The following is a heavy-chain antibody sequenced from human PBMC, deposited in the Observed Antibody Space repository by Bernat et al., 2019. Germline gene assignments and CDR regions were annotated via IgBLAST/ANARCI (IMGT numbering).Heavy chain of an antibody. D-gene: IGHD2-2*01. Sequence: EVQLVQSGAEVKKPGESLKISCKGSGYSFTSYWIGWVRQMPGKGLEWRGIIDPGDSDTSYSPSFQGQVTISADKSSSTAYLQWSSLKASDTAMYYCARTYCSSTSCPRGHAFDIWGQGTMVTVSS. J-gene: IGHJ3*02. CDR3: ARTYCSSTSCPRGHAFDI. V-gene: IGHV5-51*03. CDR2: IDPGDSDT. CDR1: GYSFTSYW.